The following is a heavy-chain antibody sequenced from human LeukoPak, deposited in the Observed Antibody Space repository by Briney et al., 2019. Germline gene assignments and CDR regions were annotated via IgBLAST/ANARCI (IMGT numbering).Heavy chain of an antibody. V-gene: IGHV3-23*01. J-gene: IGHJ4*02. CDR1: GFTFSSYA. Sequence: GGSLRLSCAASGFTFSSYAMSWVRQAPGKGLEWVSAISGSGGSTYYADSVKGRFTISRDNSKNTLYLQMNSLRAEDTAVYYCAKVLHYYDSSGYYGWGYWGQGTLVTVSS. CDR3: AKVLHYYDSSGYYGWGY. CDR2: ISGSGGST. D-gene: IGHD3-22*01.